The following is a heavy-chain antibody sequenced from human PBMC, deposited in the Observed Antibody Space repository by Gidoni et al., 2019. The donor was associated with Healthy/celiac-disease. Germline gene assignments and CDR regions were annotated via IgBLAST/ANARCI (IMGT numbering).Heavy chain of an antibody. J-gene: IGHJ3*02. Sequence: QVQLAQSGAEVKKPGASVKISCTASAYTLPSHYMHWVRQAPGQGLEWMGIINPSGGSTSYEQKFQGRVTMTRDTSTSTVHMELSRLRSEDTAVYYCARGPTTVVRDAFDIWGQGTMVTVSS. V-gene: IGHV1-46*01. CDR3: ARGPTTVVRDAFDI. CDR2: INPSGGST. D-gene: IGHD4-17*01. CDR1: AYTLPSHY.